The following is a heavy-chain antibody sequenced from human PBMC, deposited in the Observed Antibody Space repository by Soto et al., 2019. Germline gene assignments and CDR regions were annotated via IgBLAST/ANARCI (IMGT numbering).Heavy chain of an antibody. CDR1: GYTFTTFG. Sequence: QFQLVQSGDEVKKPGASVKVSCKASGYTFTTFGISWVRQDPGQGLQWMGWISADNGNTNYAQNSQGRVTMTTDTSTSTAYMERMTLRADDTAVYYCARGGTPIDSWGQGTMVTFSS. V-gene: IGHV1-18*01. D-gene: IGHD3-16*01. CDR2: ISADNGNT. J-gene: IGHJ4*02. CDR3: ARGGTPIDS.